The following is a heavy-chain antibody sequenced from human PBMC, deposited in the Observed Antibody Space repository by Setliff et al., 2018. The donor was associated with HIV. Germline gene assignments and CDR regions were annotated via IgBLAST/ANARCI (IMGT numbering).Heavy chain of an antibody. D-gene: IGHD3-10*01. CDR3: ARDTISMVRGVMGRYFDL. J-gene: IGHJ2*01. CDR1: GGSIRSHY. Sequence: PSETLSLTCTVSGGSIRSHYWSWIRQPPGKGLEWIGNIYYSGSTNYNPSLKSRVTISVDTSKNQFSLKLSSVTAADTAVYYCARDTISMVRGVMGRYFDLWGRGTLVTVSS. CDR2: IYYSGST. V-gene: IGHV4-59*11.